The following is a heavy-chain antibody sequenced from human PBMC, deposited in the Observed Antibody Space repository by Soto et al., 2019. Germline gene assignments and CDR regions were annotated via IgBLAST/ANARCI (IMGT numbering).Heavy chain of an antibody. CDR2: INPSGGST. J-gene: IGHJ5*02. D-gene: IGHD5-12*01. CDR3: ARQWYSGYHLHWFDP. V-gene: IGHV1-46*03. Sequence: ASVKVSCKASGYTFTSYYMHWVRQAPGQGLEWMGIINPSGGSTSYAQKFQGRVTMTRDTSTSTVYMELSSLRSEDTAVYYCARQWYSGYHLHWFDPPGPGPLLTLSS. CDR1: GYTFTSYY.